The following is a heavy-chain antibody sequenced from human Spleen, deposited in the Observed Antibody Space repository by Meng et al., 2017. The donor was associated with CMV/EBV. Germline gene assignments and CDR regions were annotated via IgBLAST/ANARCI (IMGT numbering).Heavy chain of an antibody. CDR1: GGSISSGDYS. CDR2: IYYTGDT. Sequence: SETLSLTCTVSGGSISSGDYSWTWIRQSPGRGLEWIGHIYYTGDTNYNPSLKSRITISVDTSKNQFSLKLSSVTAADTAAYYCARGNDFWSGYPDYWGQGTLVTVSS. J-gene: IGHJ4*02. V-gene: IGHV4-30-4*08. D-gene: IGHD3-3*01. CDR3: ARGNDFWSGYPDY.